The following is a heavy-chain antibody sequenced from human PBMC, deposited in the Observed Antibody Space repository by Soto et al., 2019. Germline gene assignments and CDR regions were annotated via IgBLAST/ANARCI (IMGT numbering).Heavy chain of an antibody. V-gene: IGHV4-34*01. Sequence: SETLSLTCAVYGGSFSGYYWSWIRQPPGKGLEWIGEINHSGSTNYNPSLKSRVTISVDTSKNQFSLKLSSVTAADTAVYYCARGRYSSSWSYFDFWGQGTLVTVSS. D-gene: IGHD6-13*01. J-gene: IGHJ4*02. CDR2: INHSGST. CDR3: ARGRYSSSWSYFDF. CDR1: GGSFSGYY.